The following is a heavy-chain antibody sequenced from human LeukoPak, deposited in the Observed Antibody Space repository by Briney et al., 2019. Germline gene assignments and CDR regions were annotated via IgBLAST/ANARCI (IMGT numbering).Heavy chain of an antibody. D-gene: IGHD2-21*02. CDR2: INRSGST. CDR3: ARGGFYCGDDCYVDY. Sequence: SETLSPTCAVYGGSLSYYYWSWIRQPPEKGLEWIGEINRSGSTNYNPSVKSRVSISVDTSKNQFSLKLSSVTAADTAVYYCARGGFYCGDDCYVDYWGQGTLVTVSS. CDR1: GGSLSYYY. V-gene: IGHV4-34*01. J-gene: IGHJ4*02.